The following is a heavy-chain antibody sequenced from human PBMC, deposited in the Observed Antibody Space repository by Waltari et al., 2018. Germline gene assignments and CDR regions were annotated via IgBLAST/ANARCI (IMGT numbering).Heavy chain of an antibody. J-gene: IGHJ5*02. CDR3: AREDSSGWS. V-gene: IGHV3-7*01. CDR1: GFTFSSYW. CDR2: ITQDGSEK. D-gene: IGHD6-19*01. Sequence: EVQLVESGGGLVQPGWSLRLSCAAYGFTFSSYWLSWVRQAPGKGLEWVANITQDGSEKYYVDSVKGRFTISRDNAKNSLYLQMNSLRAEDTAVYYCAREDSSGWSWGQGTLVTVSS.